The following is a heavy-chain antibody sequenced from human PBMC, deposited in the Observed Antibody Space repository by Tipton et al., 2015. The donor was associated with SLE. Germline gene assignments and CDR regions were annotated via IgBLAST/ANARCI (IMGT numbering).Heavy chain of an antibody. Sequence: LRLSCTVSGGSISSGSYYWSWIRQPAGKGLEWIGLIYNSGITNYNPSLQGRLSMSLDTSKNQLSLQLSSVTSADTAVYYCARYFYDSSGVCLFDLWGQGTLVTVSS. D-gene: IGHD3-22*01. CDR2: IYNSGIT. J-gene: IGHJ4*02. V-gene: IGHV4-61*02. CDR1: GGSISSGSYY. CDR3: ARYFYDSSGVCLFDL.